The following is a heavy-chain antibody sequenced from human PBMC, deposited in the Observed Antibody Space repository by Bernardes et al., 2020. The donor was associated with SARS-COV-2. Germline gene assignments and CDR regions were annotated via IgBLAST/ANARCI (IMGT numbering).Heavy chain of an antibody. Sequence: SETLSLTCTFSGGSNSSRNYYWGWIRQPPGRGLEWIASIYYSGTTYYSPSLKSRVTISVDTSKNQSSLKLSSVTATDTAVYYCAGRPKMYCTTTSCQLAHFFDYWGQGTLVTVSS. CDR3: AGRPKMYCTTTSCQLAHFFDY. D-gene: IGHD2-2*01. J-gene: IGHJ4*02. CDR2: IYYSGTT. CDR1: GGSNSSRNYY. V-gene: IGHV4-39*01.